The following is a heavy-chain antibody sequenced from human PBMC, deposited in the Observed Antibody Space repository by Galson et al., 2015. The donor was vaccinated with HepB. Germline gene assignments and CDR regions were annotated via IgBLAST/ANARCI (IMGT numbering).Heavy chain of an antibody. J-gene: IGHJ3*01. Sequence: ETLSLTCAVYGGSFSGYYWSWIRQPPGKGLEWIGEINHSGSTNYNPSLKSRVTISVDTSKNQFSLKLSAVTAADTAVYFCAWRAGTGAFEFWGKGTTVTVSS. CDR1: GGSFSGYY. V-gene: IGHV4-34*01. CDR3: AWRAGTGAFEF. D-gene: IGHD6-19*01. CDR2: INHSGST.